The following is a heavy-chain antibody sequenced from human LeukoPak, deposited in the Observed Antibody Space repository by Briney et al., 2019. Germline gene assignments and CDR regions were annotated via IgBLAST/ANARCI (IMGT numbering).Heavy chain of an antibody. J-gene: IGHJ4*02. D-gene: IGHD3-22*01. V-gene: IGHV4-61*02. Sequence: PSETLSLTCTVSGGSISSGSYYWSWIRQPAGKGLEWIGRIYTSGSTNYNPSLKSRVTISVDTPKNQFSLKLSSVTAADTAVYYCARNSPNSGYSLRYWGQGTLVTVSS. CDR1: GGSISSGSYY. CDR3: ARNSPNSGYSLRY. CDR2: IYTSGST.